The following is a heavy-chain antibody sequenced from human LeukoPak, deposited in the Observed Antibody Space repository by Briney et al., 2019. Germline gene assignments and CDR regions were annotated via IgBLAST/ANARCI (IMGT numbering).Heavy chain of an antibody. CDR1: GFTFSSFW. CDR2: RKLGGSDK. J-gene: IGHJ4*02. V-gene: IGHV3-7*01. CDR3: ARSPRYCSCGSCNGTRFDG. Sequence: GGSLTLSCAASGFTFSSFWISWARQAPGKGRVWVANRKLGGSDKYYVDYVKGRFTISRDNAKISLYMQMNSLRAEDTAVYYCARSPRYCSCGSCNGTRFDGWGQGTLVTVSS. D-gene: IGHD2-15*01.